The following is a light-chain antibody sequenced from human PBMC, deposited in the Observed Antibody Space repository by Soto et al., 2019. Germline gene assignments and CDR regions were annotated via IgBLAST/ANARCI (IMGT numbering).Light chain of an antibody. CDR3: QQYYTTPWT. CDR1: QSVLYSSNNKNY. J-gene: IGKJ1*01. CDR2: WAS. V-gene: IGKV4-1*01. Sequence: DIVMTQSPDSLAVSLGERATINCKSSQSVLYSSNNKNYLAWYQQKPGQPPKVLIYWASTRESGDPDRFSGGGSGTDFTLTISSLEAEDVAVYYCQQYYTTPWTFGQGTKVEIK.